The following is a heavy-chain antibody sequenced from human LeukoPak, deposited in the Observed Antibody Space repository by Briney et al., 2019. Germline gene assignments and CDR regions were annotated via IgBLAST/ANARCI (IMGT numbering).Heavy chain of an antibody. D-gene: IGHD6-19*01. J-gene: IGHJ4*02. CDR3: AGDSSGWLYVDY. CDR1: GGSIDTHF. Sequence: SETLSLTCTVSGGSIDTHFWSWIRQPPGKGLEWIGYISYRGSTNFNPSLKSRVTISIHTSKNQFSLKLTSVTAADTAVYYCAGDSSGWLYVDYWGQGTLVTVSS. CDR2: ISYRGST. V-gene: IGHV4-59*11.